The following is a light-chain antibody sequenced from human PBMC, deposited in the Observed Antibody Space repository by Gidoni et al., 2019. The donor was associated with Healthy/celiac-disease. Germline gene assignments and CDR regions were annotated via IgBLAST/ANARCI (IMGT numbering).Light chain of an antibody. V-gene: IGKV4-1*01. J-gene: IGKJ1*01. CDR1: QSVLYSSNNKNY. CDR3: QQYYSTPGT. Sequence: DIVMTQSPDSLAVSLGERATINCKSRQSVLYSSNNKNYLAWYHQKPGQPPKLLIYWASTRESGVPDRFSGSGSWTDFTLTISSLQAEDVAVYYCQQYYSTPGTFGQGTKVEIK. CDR2: WAS.